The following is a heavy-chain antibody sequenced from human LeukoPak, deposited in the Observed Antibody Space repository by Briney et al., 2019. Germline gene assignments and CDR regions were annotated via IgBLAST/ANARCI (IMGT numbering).Heavy chain of an antibody. V-gene: IGHV1-46*01. D-gene: IGHD3-16*01. CDR1: GFSLTGDY. J-gene: IGHJ4*02. CDR3: ARDRAVGEYYFDY. Sequence: ASVKVSCKASGFSLTGDYLHWVRQAPGQGLEWMGIINPSGGSTSYAQKFQGRVTMTRDTSTSTVYMELSSLRSEDTAVYYCARDRAVGEYYFDYWGQGTLVTVSS. CDR2: INPSGGST.